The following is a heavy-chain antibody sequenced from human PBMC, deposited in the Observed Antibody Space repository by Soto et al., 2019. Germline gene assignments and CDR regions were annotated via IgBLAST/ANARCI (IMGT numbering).Heavy chain of an antibody. V-gene: IGHV4-39*01. CDR2: VFYSGSS. Sequence: PSETLSLTCTVSGGSISTSNYYWSWIRQSPGKGLEWIGSVFYSGSSYYNPSLKSRVTISVDASRNQFSLKLSSVTAADTAVYYCARRLRPGAFDIWGQGTMVTVS. CDR1: GGSISTSNYY. CDR3: ARRLRPGAFDI. D-gene: IGHD4-17*01. J-gene: IGHJ3*02.